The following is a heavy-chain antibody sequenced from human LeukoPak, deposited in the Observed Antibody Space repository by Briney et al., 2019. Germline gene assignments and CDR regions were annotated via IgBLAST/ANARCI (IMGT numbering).Heavy chain of an antibody. CDR2: ISSSGSTI. Sequence: PGGSLRLSCAASGFTFSDYYMSWIRQAPGKGLEWVSYISSSGSTIHYADSVKGRLTISRDNAKNSLYLQMNSLRAEDTAVYYCARDVGRRYNWNDGAHASDIWGQGTMVTVSS. CDR1: GFTFSDYY. D-gene: IGHD1-1*01. CDR3: ARDVGRRYNWNDGAHASDI. J-gene: IGHJ3*02. V-gene: IGHV3-11*04.